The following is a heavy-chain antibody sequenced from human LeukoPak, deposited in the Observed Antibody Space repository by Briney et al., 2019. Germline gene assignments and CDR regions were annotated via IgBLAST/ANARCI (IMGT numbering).Heavy chain of an antibody. J-gene: IGHJ4*02. CDR3: ARGGKATVVTM. Sequence: AETLSLTCTASGGPINSYYGSWIRQPAGKGLELIGRIYSSGSTNYDPSLKSRVTMSVDTSKKQFSLKLTSVTAADTAVYYCARGGKATVVTMWGQGILVTVSS. V-gene: IGHV4-4*07. CDR1: GGPINSYY. CDR2: IYSSGST. D-gene: IGHD4-23*01.